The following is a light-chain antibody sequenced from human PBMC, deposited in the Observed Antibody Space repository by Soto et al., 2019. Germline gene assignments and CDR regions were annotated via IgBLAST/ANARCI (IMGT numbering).Light chain of an antibody. CDR1: QSISSTY. CDR2: GAS. V-gene: IGKV3-20*01. CDR3: QHYGTSQWT. J-gene: IGKJ1*01. Sequence: VLTQSPGTLSLSPGQIATLSCWASQSISSTYFAWYQQKPGQAPRLLLYGASNRATGIPDRFSGSGSGTDFTLTISRLEPEDFAVYYCQHYGTSQWTFGQGTKVEVK.